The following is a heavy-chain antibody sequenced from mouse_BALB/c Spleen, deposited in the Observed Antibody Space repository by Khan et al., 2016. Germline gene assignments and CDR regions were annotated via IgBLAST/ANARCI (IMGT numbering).Heavy chain of an antibody. CDR2: IDPENGNS. Sequence: VQLKESGAELVRPEAFVKLTCKASGFNIKDYYLHWVKQRPEQGLEWIGWIDPENGNSIYDTKFKGKASIKAETYSNQASLKVNSLTSEDTDVYYCARSPYFFHDWDQGTTLTVAS. CDR3: ARSPYFFHD. J-gene: IGHJ2*01. CDR1: GFNIKDYY. V-gene: IGHV14-1*02.